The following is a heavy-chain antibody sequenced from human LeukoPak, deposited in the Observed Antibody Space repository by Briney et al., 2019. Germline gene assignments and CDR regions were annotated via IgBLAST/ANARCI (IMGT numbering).Heavy chain of an antibody. CDR3: TRDRGTYNWLDP. Sequence: PGGSLRLSCAASGFTLSDSAIHWVRQASGKGLEWVGLIDRPAKSYATAYGASVGGRFTISRDDSKNTAYLQTDSRKTEDTALYYCTRDRGTYNWLDPWGQGTLVTVSS. V-gene: IGHV3-73*01. CDR2: IDRPAKSYAT. D-gene: IGHD1-26*01. CDR1: GFTLSDSA. J-gene: IGHJ5*02.